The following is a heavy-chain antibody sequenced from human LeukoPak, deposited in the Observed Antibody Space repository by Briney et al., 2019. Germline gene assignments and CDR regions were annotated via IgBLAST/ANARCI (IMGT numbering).Heavy chain of an antibody. V-gene: IGHV4-59*01. J-gene: IGHJ3*02. CDR3: ARDPAGRAFDI. D-gene: IGHD3-10*01. Sequence: PSETLSLNCTVSGGSISSYYWSWIRQPPGKRLEWIGYIDYSGSTNYNPSLKSRVTISVDTSKNQFSLKLSSVTAADTAVYYCARDPAGRAFDIWGQGTMVTVSS. CDR2: IDYSGST. CDR1: GGSISSYY.